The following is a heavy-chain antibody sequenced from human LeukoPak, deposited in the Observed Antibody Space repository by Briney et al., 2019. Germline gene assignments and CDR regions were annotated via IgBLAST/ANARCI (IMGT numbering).Heavy chain of an antibody. CDR1: GGSIGSSSYY. CDR2: IYYSGST. J-gene: IGHJ4*02. CDR3: ASLRERSYYARGFDY. Sequence: SETLSLTCTVSGGSIGSSSYYWGWIRQPPGTGLEWIGSIYYSGSTYYNPSLKSRVTMSVDKSKNQFSLKLSSVTAKDTAVYYCASLRERSYYARGFDYWGQGTLVTVSS. V-gene: IGHV4-39*01. D-gene: IGHD3-3*01.